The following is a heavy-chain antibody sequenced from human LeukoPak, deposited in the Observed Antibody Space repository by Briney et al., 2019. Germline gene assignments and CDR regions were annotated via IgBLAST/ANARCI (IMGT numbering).Heavy chain of an antibody. V-gene: IGHV1-18*01. Sequence: ASVKVSCTASGYTFTSYGISWVRQAPGQGLEWMGWISAYNGNTNYAQKLQGRVTMTTDTSTSTAYMELRSLRSDDTAVYYCARKGYSSSWKNWFDPWGQGALVTVSS. J-gene: IGHJ5*02. D-gene: IGHD6-13*01. CDR1: GYTFTSYG. CDR3: ARKGYSSSWKNWFDP. CDR2: ISAYNGNT.